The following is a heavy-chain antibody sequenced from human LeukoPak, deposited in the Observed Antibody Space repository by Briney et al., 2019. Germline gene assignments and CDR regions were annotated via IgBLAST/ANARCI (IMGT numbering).Heavy chain of an antibody. Sequence: PGGSLRLSCAASGFTFSSYDMHWVRHATGKGLEWVSAIGTAGDTYYPGSVKGRFTISRENAKNSLYLQMNSLRAGDTAVYYCARGESGFGEGRDYYYYYGMDVWGQGTTVTVSS. CDR3: ARGESGFGEGRDYYYYYGMDV. V-gene: IGHV3-13*01. D-gene: IGHD3-10*01. J-gene: IGHJ6*02. CDR1: GFTFSSYD. CDR2: IGTAGDT.